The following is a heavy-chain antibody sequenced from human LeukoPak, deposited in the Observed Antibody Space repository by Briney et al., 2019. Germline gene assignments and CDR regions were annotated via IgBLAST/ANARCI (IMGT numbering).Heavy chain of an antibody. Sequence: GGSLKLSCEASGFTFSGYEMNWVRQAPGEGLEWVSSISSSGTYIYYADSVKGRFAISRDNAKNSLYLQMNSLRAEDTAVYYCARGYYYGSGTYFDYWGQGTLVTVSS. J-gene: IGHJ4*02. CDR3: ARGYYYGSGTYFDY. CDR2: ISSSGTYI. V-gene: IGHV3-21*01. CDR1: GFTFSGYE. D-gene: IGHD3-10*01.